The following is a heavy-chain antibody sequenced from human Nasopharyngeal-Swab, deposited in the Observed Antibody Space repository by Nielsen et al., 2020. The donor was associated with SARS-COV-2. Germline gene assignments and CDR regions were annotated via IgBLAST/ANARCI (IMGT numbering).Heavy chain of an antibody. V-gene: IGHV4-30-4*08. D-gene: IGHD2-2*01. Sequence: SETLSLTCTVSGGSISSGDYYWTWIRQPPGKGLEWIGYIYFSGSTSYNPSLKSRLTISVDTSKSQISLKLSSVTAADTAVYYCARGLLGFCSSGSCYRLFDPWGQGTLVTVSS. J-gene: IGHJ5*02. CDR1: GGSISSGDYY. CDR3: ARGLLGFCSSGSCYRLFDP. CDR2: IYFSGST.